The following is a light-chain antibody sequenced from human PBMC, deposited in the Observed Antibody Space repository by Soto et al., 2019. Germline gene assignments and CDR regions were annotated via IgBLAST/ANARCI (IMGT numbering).Light chain of an antibody. Sequence: DMQVTQSPSAMSVSGGDRVTITCLSSQGISNYLAWFQQKPGKVPKRLIYAASSLQSGVPARFSGSGSGTEFTLTISSLQPEDFATYYCLQHNSYPLTFGGGTKVDIK. CDR3: LQHNSYPLT. CDR2: AAS. V-gene: IGKV1-17*03. J-gene: IGKJ4*01. CDR1: QGISNY.